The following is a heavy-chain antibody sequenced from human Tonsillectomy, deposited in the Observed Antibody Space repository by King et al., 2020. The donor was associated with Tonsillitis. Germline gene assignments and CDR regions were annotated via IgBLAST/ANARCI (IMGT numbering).Heavy chain of an antibody. CDR2: ITSSSSHT. J-gene: IGHJ5*02. Sequence: VQLVESGGGLVKPGGSLRLSCTASGFTFSDYYMSWIRQAPGKGLEWLSYITSSSSHTNYADSVKGRFTISRDNAKNSLFLQMSSLRAEDTAVYYCARVDPYHNWFDPWGQGTLVTVSS. CDR3: ARVDPYHNWFDP. V-gene: IGHV3-11*05. CDR1: GFTFSDYY.